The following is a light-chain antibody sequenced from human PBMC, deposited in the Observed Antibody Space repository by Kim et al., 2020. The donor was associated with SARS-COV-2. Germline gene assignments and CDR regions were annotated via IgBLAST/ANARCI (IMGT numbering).Light chain of an antibody. V-gene: IGKV1-27*01. CDR3: RKYDSGPWT. J-gene: IGKJ1*01. Sequence: ASVGERGTSTGRASQGISHSLAGCQQKPGNDPLLLIYGGSTLQAGGPSGCSSGSAGADVTLTISSLQPEDAATYYCRKYDSGPWTFGQGTKVDIK. CDR2: GGS. CDR1: QGISHS.